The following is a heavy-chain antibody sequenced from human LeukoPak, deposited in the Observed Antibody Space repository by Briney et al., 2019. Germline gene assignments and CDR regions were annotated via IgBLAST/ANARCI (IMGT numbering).Heavy chain of an antibody. J-gene: IGHJ3*02. V-gene: IGHV3-30-3*01. CDR2: IASDGSHT. Sequence: GGSLRLSCAASGFTFSSYFMHWARQAPGKGLEWVADIASDGSHTFYVESVKGRFTISRDNSKNTLYLQMNSLRAEDTAVYFCARERQDTILHSGAFDIWGQGTMVTVSS. CDR1: GFTFSSYF. D-gene: IGHD2-21*01. CDR3: ARERQDTILHSGAFDI.